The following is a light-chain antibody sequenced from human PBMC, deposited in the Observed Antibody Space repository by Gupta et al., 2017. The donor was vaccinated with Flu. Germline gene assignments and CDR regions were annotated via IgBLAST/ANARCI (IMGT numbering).Light chain of an antibody. CDR3: QQSYSTPYT. CDR1: QRISSY. CDR2: AAS. J-gene: IGKJ2*01. Sequence: DIQMTQSPSSLSASVGDRVTITCRASQRISSYLNWYQQKPGKAPKLLIYAASSLQSGVPSRFSGSGSGTEFTLTISSLQPEDFAIYYCQQSYSTPYTFGQGTKLEIK. V-gene: IGKV1-39*01.